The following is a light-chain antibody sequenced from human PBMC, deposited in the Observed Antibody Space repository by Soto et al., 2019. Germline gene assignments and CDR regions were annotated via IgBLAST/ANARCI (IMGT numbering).Light chain of an antibody. Sequence: DIVMTQSPDSLAVSLGERATINCKSSQSVLYSFNNNNYLAWYQQKPGQPPKLLIYWASTRESGVPDRFSGSGSGTDFTLTISSLQAEDVAVYYCQQYYDTPATFGQGTKVDIK. CDR1: QSVLYSFNNNNY. CDR3: QQYYDTPAT. V-gene: IGKV4-1*01. J-gene: IGKJ1*01. CDR2: WAS.